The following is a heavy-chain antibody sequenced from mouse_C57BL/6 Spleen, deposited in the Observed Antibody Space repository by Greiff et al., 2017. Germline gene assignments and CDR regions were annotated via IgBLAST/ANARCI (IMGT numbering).Heavy chain of an antibody. D-gene: IGHD1-1*01. V-gene: IGHV14-4*01. CDR2: IDPENGDT. CDR3: TRGGSTYDYYAMDY. CDR1: GFNIKDDY. Sequence: VQLQQSGAELVRPGASVKLSCTASGFNIKDDYMHWVKQRPEQGLEWIGWIDPENGDTEYASKFQGKATITADTSSNTAYLQLSSLTSEDTAVYYCTRGGSTYDYYAMDYWGQGTSVTVSS. J-gene: IGHJ4*01.